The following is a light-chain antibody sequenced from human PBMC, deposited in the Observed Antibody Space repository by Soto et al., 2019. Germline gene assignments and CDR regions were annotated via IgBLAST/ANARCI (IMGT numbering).Light chain of an antibody. Sequence: EIVLTQSPGTLSLSPGERAALSYSASQSVISSSLAWYQQKPGQAPRLLIYGASSRATGIPDRFSGSGSGTDFTLTISRLEPEDFAVYYCHHYGNSPQTFGQGTRVA. J-gene: IGKJ1*01. CDR1: QSVISSS. CDR2: GAS. V-gene: IGKV3-20*01. CDR3: HHYGNSPQT.